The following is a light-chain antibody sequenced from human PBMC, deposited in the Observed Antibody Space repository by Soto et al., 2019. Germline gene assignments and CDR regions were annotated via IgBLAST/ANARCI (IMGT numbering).Light chain of an antibody. Sequence: DIQMAQSPSSLSASVGDRVTITCRASQYIDTYLHWYQQKPGKAPKLLIYAASSLQSGVPSRFSGSGSVTDFTLTTSSLQPEDLASYFCQQTHSVPQTFGGGPKVEIK. CDR1: QYIDTY. V-gene: IGKV1-39*01. CDR3: QQTHSVPQT. J-gene: IGKJ4*01. CDR2: AAS.